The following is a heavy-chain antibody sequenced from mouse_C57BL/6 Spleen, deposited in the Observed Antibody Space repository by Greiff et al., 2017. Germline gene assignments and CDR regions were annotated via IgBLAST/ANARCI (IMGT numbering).Heavy chain of an antibody. D-gene: IGHD1-1*01. CDR3: TRRDYGTFDY. CDR2: IDPETGGT. Sequence: QVQLQQSGAELVRPGASVTLSCKASGYTFTDYAMHWVKQTPVHGLEWIGAIDPETGGTAYNQKFKGKAILTADKSSSTAYMELRSLTSEDSAVYYCTRRDYGTFDYWGQGTTLTVSS. CDR1: GYTFTDYA. J-gene: IGHJ2*01. V-gene: IGHV1-15*01.